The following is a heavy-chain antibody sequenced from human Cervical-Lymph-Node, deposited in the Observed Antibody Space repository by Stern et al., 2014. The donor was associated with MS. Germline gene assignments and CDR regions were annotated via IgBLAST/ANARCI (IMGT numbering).Heavy chain of an antibody. V-gene: IGHV1-18*01. CDR2: ISTYDGDT. CDR1: GYTFTNYG. Sequence: QVQLGQSGAEVKKPGASVKVSCKASGYTFTNYGISWVRQAPGQGLEWMGWISTYDGDTYYSQKFQDRVTLTTDTSTSTAYMDLGRLRPDDTAVYYCARASSLRFPWDWFEPWGQGALVTVSS. J-gene: IGHJ5*02. D-gene: IGHD6-6*01. CDR3: ARASSLRFPWDWFEP.